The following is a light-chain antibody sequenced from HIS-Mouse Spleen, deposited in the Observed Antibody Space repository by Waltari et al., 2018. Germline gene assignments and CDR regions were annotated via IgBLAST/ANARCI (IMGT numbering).Light chain of an antibody. CDR3: QSYDSSLSGSKWV. CDR2: DVS. Sequence: QSALTQPRSVSGSPGQSVTISCTGTSSDVGGYNYVSWYQQHPGKAPKLMIYDVSKRPSGVPDRFSGSKSGTSASLAITGLQAEDEADYYCQSYDSSLSGSKWVFGGGTKLTVL. J-gene: IGLJ3*02. CDR1: SSDVGGYNY. V-gene: IGLV2-11*01.